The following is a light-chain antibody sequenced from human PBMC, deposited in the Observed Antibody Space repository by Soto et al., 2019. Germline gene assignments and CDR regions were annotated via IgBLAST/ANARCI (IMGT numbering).Light chain of an antibody. CDR3: ATWDDSLNGYV. CDR1: SSNIGSNT. CDR2: SNN. V-gene: IGLV1-44*01. J-gene: IGLJ1*01. Sequence: QSVLTQPPSASGTPGQRVTISCSGSSSNIGSNTVNWYQQLPGTAPKLLIYSNNQRPSGVPDRFSGCKSGTSASLAISGLQSEDEADYYCATWDDSLNGYVFATGTKVTVL.